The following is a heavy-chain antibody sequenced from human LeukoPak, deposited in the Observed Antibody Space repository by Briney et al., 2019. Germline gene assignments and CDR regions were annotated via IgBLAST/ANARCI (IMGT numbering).Heavy chain of an antibody. CDR3: ARHTQEAFDY. CDR2: IYPDDSDA. J-gene: IGHJ4*02. Sequence: GESLKISCKGSGYNFTSHWIGWVRQMSGKGLEWMGIIYPDDSDARYSPPFQGQVTISADKSISTAYLQWSSLKASDTAMYYCARHTQEAFDYWGQGTLVTVSS. CDR1: GYNFTSHW. V-gene: IGHV5-51*01.